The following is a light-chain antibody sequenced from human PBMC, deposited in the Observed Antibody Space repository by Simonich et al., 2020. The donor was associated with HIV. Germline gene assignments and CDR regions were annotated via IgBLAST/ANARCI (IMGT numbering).Light chain of an antibody. J-gene: IGKJ2*01. CDR3: QQSYSTPHT. Sequence: DIQMTQSPSTLSASVRDRVIITCRASQSISSWLAWYQQKAGKDPKLLIYKASSLESGVPSRFSGSGSGTEFTLTISSLQPDDFATYYCQQSYSTPHTFGQGTKLEIK. CDR2: KAS. CDR1: QSISSW. V-gene: IGKV1-5*03.